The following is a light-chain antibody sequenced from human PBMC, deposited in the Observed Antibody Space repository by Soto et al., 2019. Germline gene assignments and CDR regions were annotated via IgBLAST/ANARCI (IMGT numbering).Light chain of an antibody. CDR3: SSYTSDWGV. Sequence: QSVLTQPASVSGSPGQSITISCTGTSSDVGGYDFVSWYQHHPGKAPKLIIYEVSTRPSGVSNRFSGSKSGNTASLTISGVQDDDEADYYCSSYTSDWGVYGTGTKVTVL. J-gene: IGLJ1*01. V-gene: IGLV2-14*01. CDR1: SSDVGGYDF. CDR2: EVS.